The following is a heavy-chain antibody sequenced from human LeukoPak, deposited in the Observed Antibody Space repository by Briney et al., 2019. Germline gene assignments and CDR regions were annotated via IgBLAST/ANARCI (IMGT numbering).Heavy chain of an antibody. CDR3: ARDRGGDAFDI. V-gene: IGHV1-2*02. Sequence: ASVKVSCKASGYTFTGYYMHWVRQAPGQGLEWMTWINPNSGDTNYAQKFQGTVAMTRDTSISTVYMELTRLRSDDTAVYYCARDRGGDAFDIWGQGTMVTVSS. CDR2: INPNSGDT. CDR1: GYTFTGYY. D-gene: IGHD4-23*01. J-gene: IGHJ3*02.